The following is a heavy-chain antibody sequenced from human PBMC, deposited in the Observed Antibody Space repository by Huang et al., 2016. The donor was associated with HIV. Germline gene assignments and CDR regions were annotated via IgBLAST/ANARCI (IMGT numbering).Heavy chain of an antibody. CDR2: IRNDGSNK. CDR1: GFIFSNYG. D-gene: IGHD1-26*01. CDR3: AGSYGKFDY. Sequence: QVQMVESGGGVVQPGGSLRLSCAASGFIFSNYGMHWVRQARGKGLDGVTFIRNDGSNKNYAESVKGRFTISRDNSKNTVYLQMSSLRVEDTAVYYCAGSYGKFDYWGQGTLVSVSS. V-gene: IGHV3-30*02. J-gene: IGHJ4*02.